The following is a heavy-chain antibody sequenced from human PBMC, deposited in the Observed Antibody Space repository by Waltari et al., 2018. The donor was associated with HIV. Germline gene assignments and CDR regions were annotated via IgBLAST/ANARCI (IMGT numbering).Heavy chain of an antibody. Sequence: QVQLVQPGAAVKKPGASVKVSCQASGYIFTGYYMHWVRQAPGQGLEWMGWINPNSGGTNYAQKFQGRVTMTRDMSITTAYMELSRLRSDDTAVYYCARDRAGPGYWGQGTLVTVSS. CDR1: GYIFTGYY. J-gene: IGHJ4*02. CDR2: INPNSGGT. CDR3: ARDRAGPGY. D-gene: IGHD3-10*01. V-gene: IGHV1-2*02.